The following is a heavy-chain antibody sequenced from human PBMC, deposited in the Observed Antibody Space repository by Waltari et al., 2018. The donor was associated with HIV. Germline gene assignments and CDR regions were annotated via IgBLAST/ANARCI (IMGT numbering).Heavy chain of an antibody. Sequence: DVQLVQSGAEIKTPGESLKISCKGSGYSFTTNWIGWVRQMPGKGLDWMAIIDPDDSDTRYNPSFRGQVTISVDRSISTAHLSWRRLKTSDTGIYYCVTSAYGANSWIDYWGQGTPVTVSS. J-gene: IGHJ4*02. D-gene: IGHD3-10*01. V-gene: IGHV5-51*01. CDR3: VTSAYGANSWIDY. CDR1: GYSFTTNW. CDR2: IDPDDSDT.